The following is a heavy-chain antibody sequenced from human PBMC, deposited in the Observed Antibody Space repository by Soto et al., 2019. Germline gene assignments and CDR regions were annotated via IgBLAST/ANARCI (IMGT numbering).Heavy chain of an antibody. CDR2: TYYTSKWYN. Sequence: LSQTLSLTCAIFGDSLSSNSAIWNWFRQSPSRGLEWLGRTYYTSKWYNDYAVSVKSRISINPDTSKNQASLQLNSVTPEDTAVYYCARVYSSGWSFYYGTDVWGQGTTVTVSS. CDR1: GDSLSSNSAI. V-gene: IGHV6-1*01. D-gene: IGHD6-19*01. CDR3: ARVYSSGWSFYYGTDV. J-gene: IGHJ6*02.